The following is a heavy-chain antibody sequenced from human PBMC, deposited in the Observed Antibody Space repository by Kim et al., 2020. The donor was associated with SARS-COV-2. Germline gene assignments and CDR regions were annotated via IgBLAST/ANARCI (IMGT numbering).Heavy chain of an antibody. CDR2: IYYSGST. J-gene: IGHJ3*02. CDR1: GGSISSYY. Sequence: SETLSLTCTVSGGSISSYYWSWIRQPPGKGLEWIGYIYYSGSTNYNPSLKSRVTISVDTFKNQFSLKLSSVTAADTAVYYCARRASSWYSRDAFDIWGQGTMVTVSS. V-gene: IGHV4-59*08. D-gene: IGHD6-13*01. CDR3: ARRASSWYSRDAFDI.